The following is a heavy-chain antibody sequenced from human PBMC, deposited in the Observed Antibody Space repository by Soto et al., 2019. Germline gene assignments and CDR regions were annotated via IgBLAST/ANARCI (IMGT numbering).Heavy chain of an antibody. J-gene: IGHJ4*02. CDR1: GFTFSNYA. CDR2: ISGSGGST. D-gene: IGHD6-6*01. CDR3: APTSKGQLVPV. V-gene: IGHV3-23*01. Sequence: LRLSCAASGFTFSNYAMSWVRQAPGKGLEWVSSISGSGGSTYYADSVKGRFTISRDNSKNTLYLQMNSLRAEDTAVYYCAPTSKGQLVPVWGQGTLVTVSS.